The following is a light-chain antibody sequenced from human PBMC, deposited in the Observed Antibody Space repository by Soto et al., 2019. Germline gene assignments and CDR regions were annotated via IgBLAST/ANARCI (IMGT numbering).Light chain of an antibody. J-gene: IGKJ4*01. Sequence: DIHSTQSPSTLAASGGDRVTISCLSSQSISSRLAWYQQKAGKAPKLMIYKASGLQSGVPSRFSGSGPGKELTLIIRSMPPPDFEPSHRTPYPRNQLTFGGR. CDR2: KAS. CDR3: TPYPRNQLT. V-gene: IGKV1-5*03. CDR1: QSISSR.